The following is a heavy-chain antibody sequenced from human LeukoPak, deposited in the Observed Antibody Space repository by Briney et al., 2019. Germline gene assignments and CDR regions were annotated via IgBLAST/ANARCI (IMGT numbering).Heavy chain of an antibody. CDR1: GGSISSGSYY. V-gene: IGHV4-61*02. CDR2: IYTSGST. Sequence: NPSETLSLTCTVSGGSISSGSYYWSWIRQPAGKGLEWIGRIYTSGSTNYNPSLKSRVTISVDTSKNQFSLKLSSATAADTAVYYCALTPDYYDSSGYHPLEYWGQGTLVTVSS. CDR3: ALTPDYYDSSGYHPLEY. D-gene: IGHD3-22*01. J-gene: IGHJ4*02.